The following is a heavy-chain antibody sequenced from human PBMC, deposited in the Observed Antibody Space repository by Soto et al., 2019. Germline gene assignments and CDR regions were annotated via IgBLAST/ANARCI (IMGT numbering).Heavy chain of an antibody. CDR1: GYTFTSYG. V-gene: IGHV1-18*01. J-gene: IGHJ4*02. CDR2: ISAYNGNT. CDR3: APSGYSYGNFDY. D-gene: IGHD5-18*01. Sequence: ASVKVSCKASGYTFTSYGSSWVRQAPGRGLEWMGWISAYNGNTNYAQKLQGRVTMTTDTSTSTAYMELRSLRSDDTAVYYCAPSGYSYGNFDYWGQGTLVTVSS.